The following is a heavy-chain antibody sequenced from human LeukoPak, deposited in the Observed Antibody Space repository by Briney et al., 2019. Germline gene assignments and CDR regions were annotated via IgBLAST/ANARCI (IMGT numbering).Heavy chain of an antibody. CDR1: GASISGSGYY. CDR2: IYSSGST. Sequence: SETLSLTCAVSGASISGSGYYWGWIRQPPGKGLEWIGSIYSSGSTYYNASLQSRVTISIDTSKNQFSLKLSSVTAADTAVYYCARGILYYDILTGYLLYYFDYWGQGTLVTVSS. CDR3: ARGILYYDILTGYLLYYFDY. J-gene: IGHJ4*02. D-gene: IGHD3-9*01. V-gene: IGHV4-39*07.